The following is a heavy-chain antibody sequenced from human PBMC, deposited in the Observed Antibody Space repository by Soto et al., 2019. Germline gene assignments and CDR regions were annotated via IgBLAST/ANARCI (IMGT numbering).Heavy chain of an antibody. CDR1: GFTFSSYA. J-gene: IGHJ6*02. CDR2: ISYDGSNK. Sequence: GGSLRLSCAASGFTFSSYAMHWVRQAPGKGLEWVAVISYDGSNKYYADSVKGRFTISRDNSKNTLYLQMNSLRAEDTAVYYCARDVLRYFDWSGSQYYYYGMDVWGQGTTVTVSS. D-gene: IGHD3-9*01. V-gene: IGHV3-30-3*01. CDR3: ARDVLRYFDWSGSQYYYYGMDV.